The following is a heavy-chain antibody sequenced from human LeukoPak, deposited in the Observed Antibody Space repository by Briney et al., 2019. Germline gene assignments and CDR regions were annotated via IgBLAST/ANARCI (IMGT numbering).Heavy chain of an antibody. CDR3: ARKTPDNYYYYYYMDV. CDR2: ISSSSSTI. D-gene: IGHD1-14*01. Sequence: GGSLRLSCAASEFSVGSNYMTWVRQAPGKGLEWVSYISSSSSTIYYADSVKGRFTISRDNAKNSLYLQMNSLRAEDTAVYYCARKTPDNYYYYYYMDVWGKGTTVTVSS. J-gene: IGHJ6*03. CDR1: EFSVGSNY. V-gene: IGHV3-48*01.